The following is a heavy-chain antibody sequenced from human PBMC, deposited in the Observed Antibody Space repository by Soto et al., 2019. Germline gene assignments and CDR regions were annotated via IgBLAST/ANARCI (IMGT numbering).Heavy chain of an antibody. Sequence: PGGSLRLSCAASGFTFSSYAMHWVRQAPGKGLEWVAVISYDGSNKYYADSVKGRFTISRDNSKNTLYLQMNSLIAEDTAVYYCARGHYYDSSALDVYFDYWGQGTLVTVSS. CDR2: ISYDGSNK. CDR3: ARGHYYDSSALDVYFDY. J-gene: IGHJ4*02. CDR1: GFTFSSYA. V-gene: IGHV3-30-3*01. D-gene: IGHD3-22*01.